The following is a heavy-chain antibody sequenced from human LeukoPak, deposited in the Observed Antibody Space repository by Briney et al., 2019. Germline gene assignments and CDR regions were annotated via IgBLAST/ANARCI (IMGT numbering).Heavy chain of an antibody. CDR1: VFIFSSHG. J-gene: IGHJ4*02. Sequence: TGGSVSLLCAASVFIFSSHGMHCVRQAPGRGREWLAVISYDGGNKYYADSVKGRFTISRDNSRNTLYLQMNSLRADDTAVYYCAEDLEYTTYGYYFDYWGQGTLVTVSS. D-gene: IGHD4-17*01. CDR2: ISYDGGNK. CDR3: AEDLEYTTYGYYFDY. V-gene: IGHV3-30*18.